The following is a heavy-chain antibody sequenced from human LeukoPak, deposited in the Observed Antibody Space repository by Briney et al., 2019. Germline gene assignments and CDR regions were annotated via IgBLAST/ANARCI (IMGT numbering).Heavy chain of an antibody. V-gene: IGHV3-30-3*01. CDR1: GFTFSSYA. CDR2: ISYDGSNK. CDR3: AKDAYYDSSGYRPYYFDY. D-gene: IGHD3-22*01. J-gene: IGHJ4*02. Sequence: GGSLRLSCAASGFTFSSYAMHWVRQAPGKGLEWVAVISYDGSNKYYADSVKGRFTISRDNSKNTLYLQMNSLRAEDTAVYYCAKDAYYDSSGYRPYYFDYWGQGTLVTVSS.